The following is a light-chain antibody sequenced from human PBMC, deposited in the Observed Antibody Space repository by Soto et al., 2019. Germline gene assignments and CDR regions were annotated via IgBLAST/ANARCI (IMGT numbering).Light chain of an antibody. CDR2: AAS. CDR3: LQVSACPRT. Sequence: DIQSTQSPSSLSAVVGDRVTITCRASRGIGDRLAWFQQKPGKAPQFLIQAASNLQSGVPSRFSGSGSGTGFILSIYCLQPEDIATYCCLQVSACPRTFGHGTKVDVK. V-gene: IGKV1-12*01. J-gene: IGKJ1*01. CDR1: RGIGDR.